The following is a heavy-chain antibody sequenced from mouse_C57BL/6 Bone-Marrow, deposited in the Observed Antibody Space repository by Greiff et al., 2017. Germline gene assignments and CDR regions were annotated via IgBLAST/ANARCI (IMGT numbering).Heavy chain of an antibody. CDR2: ISSGGDYI. CDR1: GFTFSSYA. V-gene: IGHV5-9-1*02. CDR3: TRYGSSHYYAMDY. D-gene: IGHD1-1*01. Sequence: EVKLVESGEGLVKPGGSLKLSCAASGFTFSSYAMSWVRQTPEKRLEWVAYISSGGDYIYYADTVQGRFTISRDNARNTLYLQMSSLKSEDTAMYYCTRYGSSHYYAMDYWGQGTSVTVSS. J-gene: IGHJ4*01.